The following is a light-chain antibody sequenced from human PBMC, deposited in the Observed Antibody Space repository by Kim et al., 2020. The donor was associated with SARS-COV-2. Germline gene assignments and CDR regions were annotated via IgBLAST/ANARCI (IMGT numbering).Light chain of an antibody. Sequence: GGTDTLPCGPTTGTITNGHYPYWFQQKPGHAPRALIYNTNYRYSWTPARFSGSLLGGKAALTLSGAQPEDEADYYCLLTYSDVRKTFGGGTQLTVL. CDR3: LLTYSDVRKT. J-gene: IGLJ2*01. CDR2: NTN. CDR1: TGTITNGHY. V-gene: IGLV7-46*01.